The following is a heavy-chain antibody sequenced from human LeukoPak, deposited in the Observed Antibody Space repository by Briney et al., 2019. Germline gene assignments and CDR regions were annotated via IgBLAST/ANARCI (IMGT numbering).Heavy chain of an antibody. Sequence: GGSLRLSCVASRFTLSSYWMNWVRQAPGKGLVWVARTNYDGSYTDYADSVKGRFIISRDNAKNTLFLQMNSLRAEDTAVYYCARAGRYFDWWHAFDLWGQGTMVTVSS. CDR1: RFTLSSYW. D-gene: IGHD3-9*01. CDR2: TNYDGSYT. V-gene: IGHV3-74*01. J-gene: IGHJ3*01. CDR3: ARAGRYFDWWHAFDL.